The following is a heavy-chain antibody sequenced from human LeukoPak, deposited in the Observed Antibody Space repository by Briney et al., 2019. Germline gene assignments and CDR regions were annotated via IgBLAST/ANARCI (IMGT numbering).Heavy chain of an antibody. V-gene: IGHV1-69*05. CDR3: ARDLSYCGGDCFRGGFDY. Sequence: SVKVSCKASGGTFSSYAISWVRQAPGQGLEWMGRIIPIFGTANYAQKFQGRVTITTAESTSTAYMELRSLRSEDTAVYSCARDLSYCGGDCFRGGFDYWGQGTLVTVSS. J-gene: IGHJ4*02. D-gene: IGHD2-21*02. CDR1: GGTFSSYA. CDR2: IIPIFGTA.